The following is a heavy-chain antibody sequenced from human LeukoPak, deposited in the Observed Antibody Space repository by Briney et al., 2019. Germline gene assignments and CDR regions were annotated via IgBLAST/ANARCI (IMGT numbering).Heavy chain of an antibody. V-gene: IGHV6-1*01. CDR2: TFYRSKWYN. J-gene: IGHJ4*02. D-gene: IGHD1-1*01. Sequence: SQTLSLTCAISGDSVSRHDLTWDWVRQSPSRGLEWLGRTFYRSKWYNDYAVSVKSRITVSPDTSKNQFSLHLNSVTPEDTAVYYCVRSYDWVFDYWGQGTRVTVSS. CDR3: VRSYDWVFDY. CDR1: GDSVSRHDLT.